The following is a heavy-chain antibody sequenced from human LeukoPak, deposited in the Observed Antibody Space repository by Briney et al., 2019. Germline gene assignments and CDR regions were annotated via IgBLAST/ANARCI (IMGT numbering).Heavy chain of an antibody. D-gene: IGHD1-7*01. Sequence: SETLSLTCSVPGGSISSYYWSWIRQPPGKGLEWIGFINYSGSTNYNPSLKSRVTISVDTSKNQFSLKLNSVTAADTAVYYCARDALTGTTRFDPWGQGTLVTVSS. CDR2: INYSGST. CDR1: GGSISSYY. J-gene: IGHJ5*02. CDR3: ARDALTGTTRFDP. V-gene: IGHV4-59*01.